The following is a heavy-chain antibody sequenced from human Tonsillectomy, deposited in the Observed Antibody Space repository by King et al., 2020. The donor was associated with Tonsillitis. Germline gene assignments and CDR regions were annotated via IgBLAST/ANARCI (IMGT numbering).Heavy chain of an antibody. D-gene: IGHD3-10*01. CDR2: ISGDGGST. J-gene: IGHJ6*03. Sequence: DVQLVESGGGVVQPGGSLRLSCAASGFTFDDYAMHWVRQAPGKGLEWVSLISGDGGSTYYADSVKGRFTISRDNSKNSLYLQMNSLRTEDTALYYCAKVNYGSGSYFSNYYMDVWGKGTTVTVSS. V-gene: IGHV3-43*02. CDR1: GFTFDDYA. CDR3: AKVNYGSGSYFSNYYMDV.